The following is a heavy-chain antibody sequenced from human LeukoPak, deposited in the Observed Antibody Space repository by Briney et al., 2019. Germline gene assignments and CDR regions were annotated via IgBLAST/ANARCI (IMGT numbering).Heavy chain of an antibody. CDR3: AKGGSSWSDIDY. Sequence: PGGSLRLSCAASGFTFSSYAMSWVRQAPGKGLEWVSGISGSGGYTYYADSVKGRVTISRDNSKNTLYLQMNSLRAEDTAVYYCAKGGSSWSDIDYWGQGTLVTVSS. V-gene: IGHV3-23*01. D-gene: IGHD6-13*01. J-gene: IGHJ4*02. CDR2: ISGSGGYT. CDR1: GFTFSSYA.